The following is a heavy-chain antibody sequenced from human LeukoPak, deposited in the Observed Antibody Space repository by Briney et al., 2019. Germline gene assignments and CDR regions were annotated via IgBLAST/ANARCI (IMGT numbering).Heavy chain of an antibody. CDR2: IYSGGST. V-gene: IGHV3-53*01. CDR3: ARDNLGDGAFVDY. Sequence: PGGSLRLSCAASGFTVSSNYMSWVRQAPGKGLEWVSVIYSGGSTYYADSVKGRFTISRGNSKNTLYLQMNSLRAEDTAVYYCARDNLGDGAFVDYWGQGTLVTVSS. CDR1: GFTVSSNY. D-gene: IGHD3-16*01. J-gene: IGHJ4*02.